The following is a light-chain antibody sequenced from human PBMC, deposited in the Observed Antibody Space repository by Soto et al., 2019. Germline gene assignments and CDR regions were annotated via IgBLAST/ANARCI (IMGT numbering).Light chain of an antibody. CDR1: SSDVGGYNS. V-gene: IGLV2-14*01. CDR3: GSYSSSSTL. Sequence: QSVLTQPASVSGSPGQSITISCTGTSSDVGGYNSVSWYQHHPDKAPRLMIYEVSLRPSTVSSRFSGSKSGNTASLTISGLQAEDEADYYFGSYSSSSTLFGGGTKLTVL. CDR2: EVS. J-gene: IGLJ2*01.